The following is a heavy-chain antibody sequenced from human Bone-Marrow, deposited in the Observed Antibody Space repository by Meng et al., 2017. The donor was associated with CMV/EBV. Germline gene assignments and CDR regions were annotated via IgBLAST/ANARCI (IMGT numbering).Heavy chain of an antibody. CDR3: ARTTVTTKGYYYGMDV. V-gene: IGHV4-59*01. CDR2: IYYSGST. CDR1: GGSISSYY. J-gene: IGHJ6*02. Sequence: GSLRLSCTVSGGSISSYYWSWIRQPPGKGLEWIGYIYYSGSTSYNPSLKSRVTISVDTSKNQFSLKLSSVTAADTAVYYCARTTVTTKGYYYGMDVWGQGTTVTVSS. D-gene: IGHD4-11*01.